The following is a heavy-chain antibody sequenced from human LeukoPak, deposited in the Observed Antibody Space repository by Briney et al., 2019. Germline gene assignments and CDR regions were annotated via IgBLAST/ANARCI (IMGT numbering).Heavy chain of an antibody. CDR2: VYASGHT. Sequence: SETLSLTCSVSGGSVGSTAYYWNWIRQPAGKKGLEWIGRVYASGHTNYNPSLKSRVIMSLDTSTNQFSLNLTSLTAADTAVYYCARYCSSTNCHTDTFDIWGQGTMVTVSS. CDR1: GGSVGSTAYY. CDR3: ARYCSSTNCHTDTFDI. D-gene: IGHD2-2*01. J-gene: IGHJ3*02. V-gene: IGHV4-61*02.